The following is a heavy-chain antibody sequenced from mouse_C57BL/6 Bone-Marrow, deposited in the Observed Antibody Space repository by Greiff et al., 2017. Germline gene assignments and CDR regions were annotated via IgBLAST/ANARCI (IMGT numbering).Heavy chain of an antibody. Sequence: VQLQQSGPELVKPGASVKLSCKASGYTFTSYDINWVKQRPGQGLAWIGWIYPRDGSTKYNEKFKGKATLTVDTSSSTAYMELHSLTSEDSAVYFCARSEFDGSTGDWYFDVGGAEITDTESS. CDR3: ARSEFDGSTGDWYFDV. CDR1: GYTFTSYD. V-gene: IGHV1-85*01. CDR2: IYPRDGST. D-gene: IGHD5-1*01. J-gene: IGHJ1*01.